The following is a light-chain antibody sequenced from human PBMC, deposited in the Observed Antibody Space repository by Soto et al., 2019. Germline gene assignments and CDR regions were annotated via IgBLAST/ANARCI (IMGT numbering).Light chain of an antibody. J-gene: IGLJ1*01. Sequence: SALTQPASVSGSPGQSITISCTGTSSDVGGYNYVSWYQQHPGKAPKLMIYEVTNRPSGVSNRFSGSKSGNTASLTISGLQAEDEADYYCSSYTSRSTLVFGTGTKVT. CDR2: EVT. CDR1: SSDVGGYNY. CDR3: SSYTSRSTLV. V-gene: IGLV2-14*01.